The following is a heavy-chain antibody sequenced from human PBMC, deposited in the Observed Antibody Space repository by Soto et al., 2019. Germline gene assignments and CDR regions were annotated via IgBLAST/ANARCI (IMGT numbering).Heavy chain of an antibody. V-gene: IGHV3-30*18. D-gene: IGHD3-22*01. CDR3: AKVLMDEFFAVGNYDSSGYYYYFDY. Sequence: GGSLRLSCAASGFTFSSYGMHWVRQAPGKGLEWVAVISYDGSNKYYADSVKGRFTISRDNSKNTLYLQMNSLRAEDTAVYYCAKVLMDEFFAVGNYDSSGYYYYFDYWGQGTLVTVSS. CDR1: GFTFSSYG. CDR2: ISYDGSNK. J-gene: IGHJ4*02.